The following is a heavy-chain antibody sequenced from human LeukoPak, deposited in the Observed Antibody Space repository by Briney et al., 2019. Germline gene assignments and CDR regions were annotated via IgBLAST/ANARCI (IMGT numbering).Heavy chain of an antibody. D-gene: IGHD2-15*01. Sequence: GGSLRLSCAASGFTFSNYWMSWARQAPGKGLEWVANIKQERSEKHYVPSVNSRFTISPDNAKNSTEMQLNSLRGEDPALYSCAREECRGRRCYSSSPSCYFYYMDVWGKGTTVTVSS. J-gene: IGHJ6*03. CDR3: AREECRGRRCYSSSPSCYFYYMDV. CDR2: IKQERSEK. CDR1: GFTFSNYW. V-gene: IGHV3-7*01.